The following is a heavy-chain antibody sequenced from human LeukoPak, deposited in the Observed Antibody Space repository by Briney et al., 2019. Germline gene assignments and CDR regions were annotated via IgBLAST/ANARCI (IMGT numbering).Heavy chain of an antibody. V-gene: IGHV1-3*01. D-gene: IGHD3-22*01. Sequence: ASVKVSCKASGYTFTSYAIHWVRQAPGQRLEWMGWINAGNGNTKYSQKSQGRVTITRDTSSNTAYMELSSLRSEDTAVYYCASVIDDSSGWAFDIWGQGTMVTVSS. CDR1: GYTFTSYA. CDR3: ASVIDDSSGWAFDI. CDR2: INAGNGNT. J-gene: IGHJ3*02.